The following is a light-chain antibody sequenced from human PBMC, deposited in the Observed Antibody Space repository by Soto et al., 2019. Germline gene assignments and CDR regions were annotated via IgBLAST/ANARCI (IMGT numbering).Light chain of an antibody. CDR3: QQYHSYWT. CDR1: QSISSW. J-gene: IGKJ1*01. CDR2: DAS. Sequence: DIQMTQSPSTLSASVGDSVTITCRASQSISSWLAWYQQKAGKAPKLLIYDASSLESGVPSRFSGSGSGTEFTLTINSLQPDDFATYYCQQYHSYWTFGQGTKVEIK. V-gene: IGKV1-5*01.